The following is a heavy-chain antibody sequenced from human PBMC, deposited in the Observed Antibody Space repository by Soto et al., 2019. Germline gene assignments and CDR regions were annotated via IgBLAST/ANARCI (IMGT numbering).Heavy chain of an antibody. CDR3: ARSITGSAYFDS. CDR2: TYYRSKWYH. V-gene: IGHV6-1*01. J-gene: IGHJ4*02. Sequence: SQTLSLTCAISGDSVSSNSATWNWIRQSPSRGLQWLGRTYYRSKWYHDYAVSVKSRITINPDTSKNQFSLQLISVTPEDTAVYYCARSITGSAYFDSWGQGTLVTVSS. CDR1: GDSVSSNSAT. D-gene: IGHD3-10*01.